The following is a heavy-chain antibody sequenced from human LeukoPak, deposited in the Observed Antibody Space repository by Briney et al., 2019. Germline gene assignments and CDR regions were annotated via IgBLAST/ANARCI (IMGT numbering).Heavy chain of an antibody. D-gene: IGHD5-24*01. J-gene: IGHJ4*02. CDR2: IRQDGSER. V-gene: IGHV3-7*01. CDR3: ARDGGRRDDY. Sequence: GGSLRLSCAASGFTFSSYWMTWVRQAPGKGLEWVANIRQDGSERYYVDSVKGRFTISRDNAKNSLYLQMNSLRAEDTAVYYCARDGGRRDDYWGQGTLVTVSS. CDR1: GFTFSSYW.